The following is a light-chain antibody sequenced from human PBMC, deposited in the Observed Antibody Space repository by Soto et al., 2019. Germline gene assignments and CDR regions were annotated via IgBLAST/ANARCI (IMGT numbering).Light chain of an antibody. Sequence: QSVLTQPASVSGSPGQSITISCTGTSSDVGGYNYVSWYQQHPGKDPKLMIYDVSNRPSGVSNRFSGSKSGNTASLTISGLQGEDEADYYCSSYTSSSTPFVFGTGTKLTVL. CDR1: SSDVGGYNY. CDR2: DVS. V-gene: IGLV2-14*01. CDR3: SSYTSSSTPFV. J-gene: IGLJ1*01.